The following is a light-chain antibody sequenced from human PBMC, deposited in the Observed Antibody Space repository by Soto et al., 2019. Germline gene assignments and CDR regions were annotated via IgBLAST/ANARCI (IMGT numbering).Light chain of an antibody. CDR3: QQYGSSTGT. Sequence: VFTQSPDTLYLSPGERATLSCRASQSISSTHLVWYQQKLGQAPSLIIFGASSRATGIPDRFSGSGAGTDFTLTISGLEPEDFEVDYCQQYGSSTGTFGQGTQVDIK. J-gene: IGKJ1*01. CDR2: GAS. CDR1: QSISSTH. V-gene: IGKV3-20*01.